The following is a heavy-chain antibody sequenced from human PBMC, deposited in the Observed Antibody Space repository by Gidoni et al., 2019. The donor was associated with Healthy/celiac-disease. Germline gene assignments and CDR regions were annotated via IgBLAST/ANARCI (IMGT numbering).Heavy chain of an antibody. J-gene: IGHJ5*02. CDR2: IYYSGRT. V-gene: IGHV4-59*08. Sequence: QVQLQESGPGLVKPSETLSLTCTVSGGSISSYYWSWIRQPPGKGLEWIGYIYYSGRTNYNPSLKSRVTISVDTSKNQFSLKLSSVTAADTAVYYCARHVSSGWYAWFDPWGQGTLVTVSS. CDR3: ARHVSSGWYAWFDP. D-gene: IGHD6-19*01. CDR1: GGSISSYY.